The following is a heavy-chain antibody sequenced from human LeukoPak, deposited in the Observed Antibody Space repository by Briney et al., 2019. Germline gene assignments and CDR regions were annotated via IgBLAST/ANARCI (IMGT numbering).Heavy chain of an antibody. Sequence: GGSLRLSCAASGFTFSSYWMSWVRQAPGKGLEWVANIKQDGSEKYYVDSVKGRFTISRDNAKNSLYLQMNSLRAEDTAVYYCARDLGGGYCSSTSCYGNFDYWGQGTLVTVSS. CDR3: ARDLGGGYCSSTSCYGNFDY. CDR1: GFTFSSYW. CDR2: IKQDGSEK. J-gene: IGHJ4*02. V-gene: IGHV3-7*01. D-gene: IGHD2-2*03.